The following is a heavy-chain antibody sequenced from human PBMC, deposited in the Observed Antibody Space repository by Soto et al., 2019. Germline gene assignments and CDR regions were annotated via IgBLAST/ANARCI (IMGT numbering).Heavy chain of an antibody. Sequence: QEQLVESGGGVVQPGTSLRLSCAVPGGIFHGYGMHWVRQAPGKGLEWVAIIRFDGSNEEYADSVKGRFTISRDNSKNTLYLQMNTLGAEGTAVYYCARGGIGGTVFRGYLDYWGRGTVVTVSS. D-gene: IGHD1-7*01. CDR1: GGIFHGYG. CDR2: IRFDGSNE. V-gene: IGHV3-33*01. J-gene: IGHJ4*02. CDR3: ARGGIGGTVFRGYLDY.